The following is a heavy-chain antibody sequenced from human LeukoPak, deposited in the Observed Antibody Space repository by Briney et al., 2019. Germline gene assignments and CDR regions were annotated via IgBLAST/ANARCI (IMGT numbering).Heavy chain of an antibody. J-gene: IGHJ4*02. CDR1: GYTFTSYG. CDR2: ISAYNGNT. CDR3: ARAAYGDYLNSWA. Sequence: ASVKVSCKASGYTFTSYGISWVRQAPGQGLEWMGWISAYNGNTNYAQKLQGRVTMTTDTSTSTASMELRSLRSDDTAVYYCARAAYGDYLNSWAWGQGTLVTVSS. D-gene: IGHD4-17*01. V-gene: IGHV1-18*01.